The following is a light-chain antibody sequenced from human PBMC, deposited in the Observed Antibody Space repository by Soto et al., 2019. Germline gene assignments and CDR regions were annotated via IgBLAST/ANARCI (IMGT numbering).Light chain of an antibody. CDR3: QQYGSSPWT. CDR1: QSVSSSY. CDR2: GAS. V-gene: IGKV3-20*01. Sequence: EIVLTQSPGTLSLSPGERATLSCRASQSVSSSYLAWYQQKPGQAPRLLLYGASSRATGSPDRFSGSGSGPDVTLTISRLEPEDFVVYYCQQYGSSPWTFGQGTKVEIK. J-gene: IGKJ1*01.